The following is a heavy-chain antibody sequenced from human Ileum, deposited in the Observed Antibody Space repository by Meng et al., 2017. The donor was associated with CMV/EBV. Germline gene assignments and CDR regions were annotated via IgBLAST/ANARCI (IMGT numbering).Heavy chain of an antibody. V-gene: IGHV3-7*01. J-gene: IGHJ4*02. Sequence: GGSLRLSCAPSGFTFSSYWMSWVRQAPGKGLEWVANIKQDGSEKYYVDSVKGRFTISRDNAKNSLYLQMNSLRAEDTAVYYCATHRDVNDYWGQGTLVTVSS. CDR1: GFTFSSYW. D-gene: IGHD5-24*01. CDR2: IKQDGSEK. CDR3: ATHRDVNDY.